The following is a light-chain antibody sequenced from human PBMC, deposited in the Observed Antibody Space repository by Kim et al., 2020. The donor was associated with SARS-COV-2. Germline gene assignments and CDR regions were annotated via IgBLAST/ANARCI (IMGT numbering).Light chain of an antibody. CDR2: AAS. CDR3: LQDYNYLSWT. J-gene: IGKJ1*01. V-gene: IGKV1-6*01. Sequence: SVGDRVTITCRASQGIRNDLGWYQQKPGKAPKLLIYAASSLQSGVPSRFSGSGSGTDFTLTISSLQPEDFATYYCLQDYNYLSWTFGQGTKVDIK. CDR1: QGIRND.